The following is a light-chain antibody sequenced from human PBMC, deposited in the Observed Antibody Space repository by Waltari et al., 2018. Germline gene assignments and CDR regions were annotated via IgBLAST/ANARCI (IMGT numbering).Light chain of an antibody. J-gene: IGKJ3*01. CDR1: QSLGSW. CDR2: EAT. Sequence: DIQMTQSPSTLSASVGDRVTITCRASQSLGSWLAWYQQKPGKAPKLLIYEATSLESGDASRFSASGSGTEFTLTISSLQPDDFATYYCQRYNSYPITFGPGTKVDI. V-gene: IGKV1-5*03. CDR3: QRYNSYPIT.